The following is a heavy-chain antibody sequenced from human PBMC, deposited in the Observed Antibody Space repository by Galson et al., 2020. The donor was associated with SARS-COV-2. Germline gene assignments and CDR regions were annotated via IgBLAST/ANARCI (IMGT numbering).Heavy chain of an antibody. D-gene: IGHD3-22*01. CDR3: AGVSCSAIVVVITRYYFDY. J-gene: IGHJ4*02. V-gene: IGHV4-39*07. CDR1: GGSISSSSYY. CDR2: IYYSGST. Sequence: SQTLSLTCTVSGGSISSSSYYWGWIRQPPGKGLEWIGSIYYSGSTYYNPSLKSRVTISVDTSKNQFSLKLSSVTAADTAVYYCAGVSCSAIVVVITRYYFDYWGQGTLVTVSS.